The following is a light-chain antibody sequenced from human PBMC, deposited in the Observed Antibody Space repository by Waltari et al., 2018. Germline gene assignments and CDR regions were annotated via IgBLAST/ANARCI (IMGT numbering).Light chain of an antibody. CDR3: QQRSTPIT. V-gene: IGKV3-11*01. CDR2: DAS. CDR1: QSVSSY. Sequence: EIVLTQSPATLSLSPGERATLSCRASQSVSSYLAWYQHKPGQAPRLLIYDASNRATGSPARFSGSGSGTDFTLTISSLEPEDFAVYYCQQRSTPITFGQGTRLEIK. J-gene: IGKJ5*01.